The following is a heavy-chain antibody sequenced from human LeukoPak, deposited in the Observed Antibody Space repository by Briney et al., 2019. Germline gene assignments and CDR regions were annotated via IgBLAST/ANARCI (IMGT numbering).Heavy chain of an antibody. V-gene: IGHV4-59*01. CDR2: IYYSGST. CDR1: GGSISTYY. D-gene: IGHD3-3*01. CDR3: ARAILSGYPDS. Sequence: SETLSLTCTVSGGSISTYYWTWIRQPPGKGLEWIGYIYYSGSTNYNPSLKSRVTISLDTSKNQFSLKLSSVAAADTAVYYCARAILSGYPDSWGQGTLVIVFS. J-gene: IGHJ4*02.